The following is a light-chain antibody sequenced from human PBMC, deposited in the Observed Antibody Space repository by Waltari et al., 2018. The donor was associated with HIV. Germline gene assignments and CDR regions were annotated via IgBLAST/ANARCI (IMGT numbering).Light chain of an antibody. CDR3: QQYHTYPPYT. V-gene: IGKV1-8*01. CDR1: KYSGNF. CDR2: GAS. J-gene: IGKJ2*01. Sequence: AVRMTQSPSSLSASPGDRLTITCRTSKYSGNFLAWYQHQPGKAPKLLIYGASTLQSGVPSRFSCSGSGTDFTLTISSLQSEDFAIYFCQQYHTYPPYTFGPGTKVE.